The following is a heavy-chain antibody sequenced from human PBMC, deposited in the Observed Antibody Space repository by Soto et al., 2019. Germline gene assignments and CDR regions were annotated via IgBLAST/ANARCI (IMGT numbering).Heavy chain of an antibody. V-gene: IGHV1-18*01. J-gene: IGHJ4*02. CDR1: GYTFTSYG. D-gene: IGHD3-10*01. CDR2: INTYNGDT. Sequence: QVHLVQSGAEVKKPGASVKVSCKASGYTFTSYGISWVRQAPGQGLEWMGWINTYNGDTNYAPKLQGRVTMTTDTSTSTAYMELRSLRSDDTAVYYCARELSGSGSYSYWGQGTLVTVSS. CDR3: ARELSGSGSYSY.